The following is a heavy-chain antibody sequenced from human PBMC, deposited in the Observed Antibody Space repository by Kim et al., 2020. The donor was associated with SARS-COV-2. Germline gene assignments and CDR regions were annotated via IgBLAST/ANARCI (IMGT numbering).Heavy chain of an antibody. CDR2: INSNSGGT. Sequence: ASVKVSCKASGYTFTDYYMYWVRQAPGQGLEWMGRINSNSGGTDHAQKFQGRITMTRDTSISTAYMELRRLRSDDTAVYYCAREYYDSRRSRGMDVWGQG. CDR1: GYTFTDYY. V-gene: IGHV1-2*06. D-gene: IGHD3-22*01. CDR3: AREYYDSRRSRGMDV. J-gene: IGHJ6*02.